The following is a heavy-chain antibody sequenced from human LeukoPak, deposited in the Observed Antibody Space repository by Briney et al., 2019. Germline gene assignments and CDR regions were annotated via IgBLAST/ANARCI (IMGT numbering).Heavy chain of an antibody. V-gene: IGHV4-59*01. CDR2: IYYSGST. J-gene: IGHJ5*02. CDR1: GGSISSYY. CDR3: AKGPNRYFLGSGNLPSPGRVGP. Sequence: SEALSLTCTVSGGSISSYYWSWIRQPPGKGLEWIGYIYYSGSTNYNPSLKSRVTISVDTSKNQFSLKLSSVTAADTAVYYCAKGPNRYFLGSGNLPSPGRVGPLGQGTLVTVSS. D-gene: IGHD3-10*02.